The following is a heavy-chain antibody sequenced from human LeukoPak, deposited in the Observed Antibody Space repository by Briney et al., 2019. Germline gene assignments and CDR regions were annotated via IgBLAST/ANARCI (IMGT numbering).Heavy chain of an antibody. J-gene: IGHJ4*02. D-gene: IGHD3-22*01. CDR1: GFTFSSYA. CDR2: INDNGAGT. CDR3: AKDRSLTLPTFERSGYYYY. V-gene: IGHV3-23*01. Sequence: PGGSLRLSCAASGFTFSSYAMSWVRQAPGKGLKWVSTINDNGAGTYYADSVKGRSTISRDNSYNTVSLQMNSLRAEDTALYYCAKDRSLTLPTFERSGYYYYWGQGTLVTVSS.